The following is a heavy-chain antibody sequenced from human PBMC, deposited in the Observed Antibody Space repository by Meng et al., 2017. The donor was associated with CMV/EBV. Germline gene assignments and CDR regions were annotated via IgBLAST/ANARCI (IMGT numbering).Heavy chain of an antibody. V-gene: IGHV3-11*04. CDR2: ISSSGSTI. CDR1: GFTFSDYY. D-gene: IGHD2-2*02. Sequence: GGSLRLSCAASGFTFSDYYLSWIRQAPGKGLEWVSYISSSGSTIYYADSVKGRFTLSRDNAKNSLYLQMNSLRAENTAVYYCARDPAKVVPAAIPYYYYGMDVWGQGTTVTVSS. J-gene: IGHJ6*02. CDR3: ARDPAKVVPAAIPYYYYGMDV.